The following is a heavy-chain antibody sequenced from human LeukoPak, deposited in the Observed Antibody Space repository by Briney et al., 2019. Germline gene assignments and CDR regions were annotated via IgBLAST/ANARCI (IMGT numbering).Heavy chain of an antibody. V-gene: IGHV3-23*01. CDR2: ISGSGGST. J-gene: IGHJ4*02. D-gene: IGHD5/OR15-5a*01. CDR3: AKQWGYSVPPTIDY. Sequence: PGGSLRLSCAASGFTFSSYAMSWVRQAPGKGLXXXXAISGSGGSTYYADSVKGRFTISRDNSKNTLYLQMNSLRAEDTAVYYCAKQWGYSVPPTIDYWGQGTLVTVSS. CDR1: GFTFSSYA.